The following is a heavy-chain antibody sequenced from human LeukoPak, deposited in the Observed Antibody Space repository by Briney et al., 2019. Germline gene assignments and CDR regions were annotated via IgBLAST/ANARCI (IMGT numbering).Heavy chain of an antibody. Sequence: GGSLRLSCAAPGFTFSSYSMNGFRKAPGKGREGVSSISSSSSYIYYADSVKGRLTISRDNAKNSLYLQMNSLRAEDTAVYDCARSPAGANYYLDVWGKGTTVTISS. CDR2: ISSSSSYI. CDR1: GFTFSSYS. CDR3: ARSPAGANYYLDV. V-gene: IGHV3-21*01. J-gene: IGHJ6*03. D-gene: IGHD1-14*01.